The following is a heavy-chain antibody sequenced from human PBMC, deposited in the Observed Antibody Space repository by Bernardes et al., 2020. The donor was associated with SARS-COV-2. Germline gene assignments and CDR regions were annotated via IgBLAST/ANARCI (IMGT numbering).Heavy chain of an antibody. CDR2: IYSSGSS. D-gene: IGHD2-21*02. CDR1: GASISSTNYY. V-gene: IGHV4-39*01. J-gene: IGHJ6*02. Sequence: SETLSLTCTVSGASISSTNYYWGWIRQPPGKGLEWIGSIYSSGSSYYNPSLQSRVSGSVDTSKNQFSLRLSFVTAAYTAVYYCAGSSCGIDCYIGGLRSWENGMDVWGQGTTVTVS. CDR3: AGSSCGIDCYIGGLRSWENGMDV.